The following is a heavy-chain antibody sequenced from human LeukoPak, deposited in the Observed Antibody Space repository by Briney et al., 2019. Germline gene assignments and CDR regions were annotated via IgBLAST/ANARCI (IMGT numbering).Heavy chain of an antibody. CDR1: GFTFSNAW. CDR2: IKSKTDDGTT. D-gene: IGHD6-6*01. V-gene: IGHV3-15*01. Sequence: GGSLRLSCAASGFTFSNAWMSWVRQAPGKGLEWVGRIKSKTDDGTTDYAAPVKGRFTISRDDSENTLYLQMNSLKTEDTAVHYCTTDRYSSSNYWGQGTLVTVSS. J-gene: IGHJ4*02. CDR3: TTDRYSSSNY.